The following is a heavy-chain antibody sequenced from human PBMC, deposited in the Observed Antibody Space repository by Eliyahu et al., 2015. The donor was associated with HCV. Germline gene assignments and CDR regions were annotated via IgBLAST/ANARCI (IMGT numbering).Heavy chain of an antibody. D-gene: IGHD3-22*01. V-gene: IGHV1-69*02. Sequence: VQSGAEVKKPGSSVKVSCKASGGTFSSYTISWVRQAPGQGLEWMGRIIPILGIANYAQKFQGRVTITADKSTSTAYMELSSLRSEDTAVYYCARCRDSSGYYFGGGMDVWGQGTTVTVSS. CDR1: GGTFSSYT. J-gene: IGHJ6*02. CDR2: IIPILGIA. CDR3: ARCRDSSGYYFGGGMDV.